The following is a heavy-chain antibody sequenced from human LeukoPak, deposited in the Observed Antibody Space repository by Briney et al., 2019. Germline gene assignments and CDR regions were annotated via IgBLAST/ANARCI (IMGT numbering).Heavy chain of an antibody. CDR3: ASSPRGDSWTFDY. V-gene: IGHV1-18*04. J-gene: IGHJ4*02. Sequence: GASVKVSCKASGYTLSSYGVNWVRQAPGQGLEWMGWISIYNGNTEYAQILQGRVTMTTDTSTSTVYMELTSLRSDDTAAYYCASSPRGDSWTFDYWGQGTLVTVSS. CDR2: ISIYNGNT. D-gene: IGHD2-21*02. CDR1: GYTLSSYG.